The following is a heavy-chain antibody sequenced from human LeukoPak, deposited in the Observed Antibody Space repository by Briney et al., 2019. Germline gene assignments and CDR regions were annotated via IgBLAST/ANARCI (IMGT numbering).Heavy chain of an antibody. CDR3: ARATYYYGSGSSTWDY. V-gene: IGHV4-30-4*01. D-gene: IGHD3-10*01. Sequence: SETLSLTCTVSGGSISSGDYYWSWIRQPPGKGLEWIGYIYYSGSTYYNPSLKSRVTMSVDTSKNQFSLKLSSVAAADTAVYYCARATYYYGSGSSTWDYWGQGTLVTVSS. CDR2: IYYSGST. J-gene: IGHJ4*02. CDR1: GGSISSGDYY.